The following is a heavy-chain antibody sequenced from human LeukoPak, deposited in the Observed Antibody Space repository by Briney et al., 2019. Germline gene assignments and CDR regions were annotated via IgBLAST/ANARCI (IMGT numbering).Heavy chain of an antibody. CDR2: IYSGGST. CDR3: AKDKGYYDSSGYFPYYYYYGMDV. D-gene: IGHD3-22*01. CDR1: GFTFSDYY. V-gene: IGHV3-66*02. Sequence: GGSLRLSCAASGFTFSDYYMSWIRQAPGKGLEWVSVIYSGGSTYYADSVKGRFTISRDNSKNTLYLQMNSLRAEDTAVYYCAKDKGYYDSSGYFPYYYYYGMDVWGQGTTVTVSS. J-gene: IGHJ6*02.